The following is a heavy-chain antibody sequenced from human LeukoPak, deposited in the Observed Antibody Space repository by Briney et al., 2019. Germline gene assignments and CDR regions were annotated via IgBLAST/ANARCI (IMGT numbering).Heavy chain of an antibody. V-gene: IGHV4-39*01. CDR1: GGSISSSSYY. CDR3: ARAYYDFWSGYWSYYYMDV. CDR2: IYYSGST. D-gene: IGHD3-3*01. J-gene: IGHJ6*03. Sequence: SETLSLTCTVSGGSISSSSYYWGWIRQPPGKGLEWIGSIYYSGSTYYNPSLKSRVTISVDTSKNQFSLKLSSVTAADTAVYYCARAYYDFWSGYWSYYYMDVWGKGTTVTVSS.